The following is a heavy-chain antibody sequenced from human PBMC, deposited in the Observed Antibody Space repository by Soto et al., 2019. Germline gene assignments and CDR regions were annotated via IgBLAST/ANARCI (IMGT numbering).Heavy chain of an antibody. Sequence: SVKVSCKASGYTFTGYYMHWVRQAPGQGLEWMGWINPNSGGTNYAQKFQGRVTMTRDTSISTAYMELSRLRSDDTAVYYCAREVEFYGSGSYYLDPRGQGTLVTVSS. CDR1: GYTFTGYY. CDR3: AREVEFYGSGSYYLDP. V-gene: IGHV1-2*02. CDR2: INPNSGGT. J-gene: IGHJ5*02. D-gene: IGHD3-10*01.